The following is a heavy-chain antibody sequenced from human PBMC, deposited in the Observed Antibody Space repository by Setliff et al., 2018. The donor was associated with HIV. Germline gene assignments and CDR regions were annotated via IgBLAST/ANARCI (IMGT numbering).Heavy chain of an antibody. V-gene: IGHV4-38-2*01. J-gene: IGHJ3*02. Sequence: PSETLSLTCAVSGYSISSGYYWGWIRQPPGKGLEWIGSIYHSGSTYYNPSLKSRVTMSVDTSKNQFSLKLSSVTAADTAVYYCATSLITVPPDAFDIWGQGIMVTVS. CDR1: GYSISSGYY. D-gene: IGHD4-4*01. CDR2: IYHSGST. CDR3: ATSLITVPPDAFDI.